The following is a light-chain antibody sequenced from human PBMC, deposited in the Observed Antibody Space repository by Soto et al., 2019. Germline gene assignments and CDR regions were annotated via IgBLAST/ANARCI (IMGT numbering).Light chain of an antibody. Sequence: DIVLTQSPATLSLSPVERATLSCRATQSVTTFLAWYQQKPGQVPRLLIYDASNRATGIPARFSGSGSGTDFTLTISSLEPEDCAVYYCQQRSNWPPVLTFGGGTKVDI. CDR2: DAS. CDR1: QSVTTF. J-gene: IGKJ4*01. CDR3: QQRSNWPPVLT. V-gene: IGKV3-11*01.